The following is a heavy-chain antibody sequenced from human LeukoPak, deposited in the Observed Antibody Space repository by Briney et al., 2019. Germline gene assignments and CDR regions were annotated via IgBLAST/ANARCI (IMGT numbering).Heavy chain of an antibody. CDR3: ARARGNTYGYFEY. Sequence: PGGSLRLSCAASGLTLSGYWMHWVRQAPGKGLVWVSRINGDASSTSYADSVKGRFTISRDNAKSTLYLQMNSLRVEDTAVYYCARARGNTYGYFEYRGQGTLVTVSS. CDR2: INGDASST. D-gene: IGHD5-18*01. V-gene: IGHV3-74*01. CDR1: GLTLSGYW. J-gene: IGHJ4*02.